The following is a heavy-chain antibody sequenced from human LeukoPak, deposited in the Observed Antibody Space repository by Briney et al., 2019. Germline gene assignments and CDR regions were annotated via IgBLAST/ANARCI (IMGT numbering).Heavy chain of an antibody. CDR2: ITGSGSNT. Sequence: GGSLRLSRAASGFTFSSYAMNWVRQAPGKGLEWVSTITGSGSNTYYADSVKGQFTVSRDNSKNTLYLQMNSLSAEDTATYYCAKALPRSEGYTHGYFDYWGQGTLVTVSS. V-gene: IGHV3-23*01. CDR1: GFTFSSYA. CDR3: AKALPRSEGYTHGYFDY. D-gene: IGHD3-22*01. J-gene: IGHJ4*02.